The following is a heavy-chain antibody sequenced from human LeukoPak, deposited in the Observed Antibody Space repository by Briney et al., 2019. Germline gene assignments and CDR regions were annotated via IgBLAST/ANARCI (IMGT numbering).Heavy chain of an antibody. V-gene: IGHV3-74*01. D-gene: IGHD3-22*01. CDR3: ARSANYFDTSGQDY. Sequence: GGPLRLSCAASGFTFSGYWMHWVRQAPGKGLVWVSRTNRDDSDTSYADSVKGRFTISRDKAKSTLYLQMHSLRVEDRAVYYCARSANYFDTSGQDYWGQGTLVTVSS. CDR2: TNRDDSDT. J-gene: IGHJ4*02. CDR1: GFTFSGYW.